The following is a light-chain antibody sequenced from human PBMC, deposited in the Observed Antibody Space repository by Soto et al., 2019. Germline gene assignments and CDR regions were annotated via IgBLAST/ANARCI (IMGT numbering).Light chain of an antibody. CDR1: QSVSSN. J-gene: IGKJ1*01. CDR2: AAS. CDR3: HQYNTWPRT. Sequence: EIVMTQSPATLSVSPGERATLSCRASQSVSSNLAWYQQKPGQAPRLLIYAASTRATGIPARFSGSGSGTELTLTISSLQSEDFAVYYCHQYNTWPRTFGEGTKVEIK. V-gene: IGKV3-15*01.